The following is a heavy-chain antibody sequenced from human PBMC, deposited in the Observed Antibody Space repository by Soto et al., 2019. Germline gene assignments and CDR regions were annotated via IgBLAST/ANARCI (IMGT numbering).Heavy chain of an antibody. V-gene: IGHV3-53*01. CDR1: GFTVSSNY. CDR2: IYSGGST. Sequence: GSLRLSCAASGFTVSSNYMSWVRQAPGKGLEWVSVIYSGGSTYYADSVKGRFTISRDNSKNTLYLQMNSLRAEDTAVYYCARDTVDDHYYYYGMDVWGQGTTVTVSS. D-gene: IGHD4-17*01. J-gene: IGHJ6*02. CDR3: ARDTVDDHYYYYGMDV.